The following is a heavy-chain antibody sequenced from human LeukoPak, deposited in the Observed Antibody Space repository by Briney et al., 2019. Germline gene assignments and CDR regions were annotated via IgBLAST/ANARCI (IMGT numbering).Heavy chain of an antibody. CDR3: ARSLLTGYDSSGYSYYFDY. D-gene: IGHD3-22*01. J-gene: IGHJ4*02. CDR1: GGSISSYY. V-gene: IGHV4-4*07. CDR2: IYTSGST. Sequence: SETLSLNCTVSGGSISSYYWSWIRQPAGQGLDLIGRIYTSGSTNYNPSLKSRVTMSVDASKNQFSLKLSSVTAADTAVYYCARSLLTGYDSSGYSYYFDYWGQGTLVTVSS.